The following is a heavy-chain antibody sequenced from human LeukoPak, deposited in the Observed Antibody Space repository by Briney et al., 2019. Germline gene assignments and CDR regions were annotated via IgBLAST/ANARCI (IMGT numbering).Heavy chain of an antibody. CDR2: IYSGGST. CDR1: GFTVSSNY. V-gene: IGHV3-66*01. D-gene: IGHD3-9*01. J-gene: IGHJ6*02. Sequence: GGSLRLSCAASGFTVSSNYMSWVRQAPGKGLEWVSVIYSGGSTYYADSVKGRVTISRDNSKNTLYLQMNSLRAEDTAVYYCARDRYFDWLLPSGMDVWGQGTTVTVSS. CDR3: ARDRYFDWLLPSGMDV.